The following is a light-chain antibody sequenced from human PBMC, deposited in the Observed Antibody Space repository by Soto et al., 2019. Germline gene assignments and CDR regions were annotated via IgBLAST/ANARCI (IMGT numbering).Light chain of an antibody. CDR1: SSNIGSNT. CDR3: AAWDDSLNVVV. Sequence: QSVLTQPPSASGTPGQRVTISCSGSSSNIGSNTVNWYQQLPETAPKLLIYSNNQRSSGVPDRFSGSKSGTSASLAISGLQSEDEADYYCAAWDDSLNVVVFGGGTQLTVL. J-gene: IGLJ2*01. CDR2: SNN. V-gene: IGLV1-44*01.